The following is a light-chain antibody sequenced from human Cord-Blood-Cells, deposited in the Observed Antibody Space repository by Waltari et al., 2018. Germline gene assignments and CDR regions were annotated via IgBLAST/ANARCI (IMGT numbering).Light chain of an antibody. CDR2: EGS. CDR1: SSDVGSYNL. Sequence: QSALTQPASVSGSPGQSITISCTGTSSDVGSYNLVSWYQQHPGKAPKLMIYEGSKRPSGVSNRFSGSESGNTASLTISGLQAEDEADYYCCSYAGSSTHYVFGTGTKVTVL. J-gene: IGLJ1*01. CDR3: CSYAGSSTHYV. V-gene: IGLV2-23*01.